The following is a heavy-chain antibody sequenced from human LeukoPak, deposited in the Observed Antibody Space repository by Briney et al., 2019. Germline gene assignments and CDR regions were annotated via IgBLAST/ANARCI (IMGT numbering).Heavy chain of an antibody. CDR2: IYYSGST. J-gene: IGHJ4*02. D-gene: IGHD6-13*01. V-gene: IGHV4-59*01. Sequence: SETLSLTCTVSGGSISSYYWSWIRQPPGKGLEWIGYIYYSGSTNYNPSLKSRVTISVDTSKNQFSLKLSSVTAADTAVYYCARGSQVAAAGNLFDYWGQGTLVTVSS. CDR3: ARGSQVAAAGNLFDY. CDR1: GGSISSYY.